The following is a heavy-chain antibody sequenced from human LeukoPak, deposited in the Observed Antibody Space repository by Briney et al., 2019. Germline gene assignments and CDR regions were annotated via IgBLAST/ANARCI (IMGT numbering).Heavy chain of an antibody. CDR1: GGSFSGYY. CDR2: INHSGST. CDR3: ARDGSVLVGATTSFDY. V-gene: IGHV4-34*01. D-gene: IGHD1-26*01. J-gene: IGHJ4*02. Sequence: SETLSLTCAVYGGSFSGYYWSWLRQPPGKGLEWIGEINHSGSTNYNPSLKSRVTISVDTSKNQFSLKLSSVTAADTAVYYCARDGSVLVGATTSFDYWGQGTLVTVSS.